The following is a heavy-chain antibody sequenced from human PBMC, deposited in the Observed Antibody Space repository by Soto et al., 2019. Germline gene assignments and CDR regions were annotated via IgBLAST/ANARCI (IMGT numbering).Heavy chain of an antibody. V-gene: IGHV4-30-4*01. Sequence: SQTLSLTCTVSGGSSSSGDYYWSWIRQPPGKGLEWIGYIYYSGSTYYNPSLKSRVTISVDTSKNQFSLKLSSVTAADTAVYYCARDKRITIFGVVIEGDPTDYYGMDVWGQGTTVTVSS. J-gene: IGHJ6*02. CDR2: IYYSGST. D-gene: IGHD3-3*01. CDR1: GGSSSSGDYY. CDR3: ARDKRITIFGVVIEGDPTDYYGMDV.